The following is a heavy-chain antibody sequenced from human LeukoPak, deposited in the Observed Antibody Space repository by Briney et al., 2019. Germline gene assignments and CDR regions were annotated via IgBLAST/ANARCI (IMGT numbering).Heavy chain of an antibody. J-gene: IGHJ4*02. CDR3: ARDRAPTDY. CDR2: IWYDGSNK. CDR1: GFTFSSYG. D-gene: IGHD5-24*01. V-gene: IGHV3-33*01. Sequence: GGSLRLSCAASGFTFSSYGMHWVRQAPGKGLEGVAVIWYDGSNKYYADSVKGRFTIPRDNSKNTLYLQMTSLRAEDTAVYYCARDRAPTDYWGQGTLVTVSS.